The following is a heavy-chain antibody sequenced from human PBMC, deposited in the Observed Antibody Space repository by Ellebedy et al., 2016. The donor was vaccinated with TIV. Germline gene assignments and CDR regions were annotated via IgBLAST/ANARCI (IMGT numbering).Heavy chain of an antibody. V-gene: IGHV2-5*01. J-gene: IGHJ4*02. Sequence: SGPTLVKPTQTLTLTCTFSGFSLSTSEVGVGWIRQPPGKALEWLALIYWNDNKRYSPSVKSRLTITKDTSKNQVVLTMTNMDPVDTATYYCAHRRTIFGVGSFDYWGQGTLVTVSS. CDR3: AHRRTIFGVGSFDY. D-gene: IGHD3-3*01. CDR2: IYWNDNK. CDR1: GFSLSTSEVG.